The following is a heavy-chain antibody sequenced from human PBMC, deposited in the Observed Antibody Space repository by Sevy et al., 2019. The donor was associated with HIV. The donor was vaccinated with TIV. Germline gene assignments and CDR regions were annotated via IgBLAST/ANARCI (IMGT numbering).Heavy chain of an antibody. CDR2: IRYDGSTK. J-gene: IGHJ3*01. V-gene: IGHV3-30*02. D-gene: IGHD3-16*01. CDR3: AKGLVMLQGALLSDDV. CDR1: GFTFSSYG. Sequence: GGSLRLSCEASGFTFSSYGMHWVRQAPGKRLEWVTFIRYDGSTKYYADSVKGRFTISRDNSKNTVFLQMNSLRVEDTAVYYCAKGLVMLQGALLSDDVWGQGTMVTVSS.